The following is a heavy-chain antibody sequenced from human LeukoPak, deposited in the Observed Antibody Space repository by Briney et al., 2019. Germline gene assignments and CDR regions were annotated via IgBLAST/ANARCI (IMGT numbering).Heavy chain of an antibody. CDR2: MNLKSGYT. D-gene: IGHD1-26*01. CDR1: GYTFTTYD. J-gene: IGHJ4*02. Sequence: GASVKVSCKAPGYTFTTYDINWVRQATGQGLEWMGWMNLKSGYTGYAQEFQGRVTITSDTSTSTVYMELGSLRSDDTAVYYCARVAGSIDYWGQGTLVTVSS. CDR3: ARVAGSIDY. V-gene: IGHV1-8*03.